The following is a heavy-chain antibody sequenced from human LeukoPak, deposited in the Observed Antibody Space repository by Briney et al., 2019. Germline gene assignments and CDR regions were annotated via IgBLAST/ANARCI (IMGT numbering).Heavy chain of an antibody. CDR3: AKAYDSSGGGY. J-gene: IGHJ4*02. Sequence: GGSLRLSCAASGFTFSSYAMSWVRQAPGKGLEWVSAISGSGGSTYYADSVKGRFTISRDNSKNTLYLQMNSLRAEDTAVYCCAKAYDSSGGGYWGQGTLVTVSS. CDR2: ISGSGGST. CDR1: GFTFSSYA. D-gene: IGHD3-22*01. V-gene: IGHV3-23*01.